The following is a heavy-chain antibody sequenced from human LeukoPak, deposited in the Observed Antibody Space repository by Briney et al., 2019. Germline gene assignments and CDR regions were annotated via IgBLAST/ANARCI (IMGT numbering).Heavy chain of an antibody. J-gene: IGHJ4*02. D-gene: IGHD6-19*01. V-gene: IGHV4-4*07. CDR1: GGSLSSYY. CDR3: AGVVYSSGWYYFDY. CDR2: IYTSGTT. Sequence: SETLSLTCTVSGGSLSSYYWSWIRQPAGKGLEWIGRIYTSGTTNYDPSLKSRVTMSVDTSKNQFSLKLSSVTAADTAVYYCAGVVYSSGWYYFDYWGQGTLVTVSS.